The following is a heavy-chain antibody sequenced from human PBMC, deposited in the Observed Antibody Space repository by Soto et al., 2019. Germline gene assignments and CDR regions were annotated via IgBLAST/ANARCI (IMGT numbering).Heavy chain of an antibody. CDR3: AREGYSYGNPCDY. CDR1: GFTFSSYW. CDR2: IKQDGSEK. D-gene: IGHD5-18*01. Sequence: EVQLVESGGGLVQPGGSLRLSCAASGFTFSSYWMSWVRQAPGKGLEWVANIKQDGSEKYYVDSVKGRFTISRDNAKNSLYLQINSLRAEDTAVYYCAREGYSYGNPCDYWGQGTLVTVSS. J-gene: IGHJ4*02. V-gene: IGHV3-7*05.